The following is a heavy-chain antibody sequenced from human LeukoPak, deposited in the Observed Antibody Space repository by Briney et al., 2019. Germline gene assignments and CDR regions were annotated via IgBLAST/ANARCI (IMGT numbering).Heavy chain of an antibody. V-gene: IGHV3-74*01. D-gene: IGHD4-17*01. Sequence: GGSLRLSCGGSGFTLSSYWMHWVRQGPGKGLVWVSRIYSDGSRTDYADSVKGRFTISGDNAKNTLYLQMNSLRTEDTAVYYCAKEIWPTVTIPGRTYFDYWGQGTLVTVSS. J-gene: IGHJ4*02. CDR1: GFTLSSYW. CDR2: IYSDGSRT. CDR3: AKEIWPTVTIPGRTYFDY.